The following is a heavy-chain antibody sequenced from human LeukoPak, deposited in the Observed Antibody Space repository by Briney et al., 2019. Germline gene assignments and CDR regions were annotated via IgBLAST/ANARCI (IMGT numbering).Heavy chain of an antibody. CDR3: ARGEAFDI. J-gene: IGHJ3*02. CDR1: GFTFSSYG. CDR2: IWYDGSNK. Sequence: GGSLRLSRAASGFTFSSYGMHWVRQAPGKGLEWVAVIWYDGSNKYYADSVKGRFTISRDNSKNTLYLQMNSLRAEDTALYYCARGEAFDIWGQGTMVTVSS. V-gene: IGHV3-33*01.